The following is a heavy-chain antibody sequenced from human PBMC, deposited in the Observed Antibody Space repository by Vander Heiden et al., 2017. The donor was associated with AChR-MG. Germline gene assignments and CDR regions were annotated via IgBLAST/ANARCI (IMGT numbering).Heavy chain of an antibody. Sequence: EVQLVQSGAEVKKPGESLRIFCTGSGYSFTSYWISWVRQMPGKVLELMRRIDPSAPYTNYSPPCQGHVTISADKSISTAYLQWSSLKATDTAMYYCARLLPDAFDIWGHRTMVTVSS. CDR2: IDPSAPYT. CDR3: ARLLPDAFDI. J-gene: IGHJ3*02. D-gene: IGHD2-15*01. V-gene: IGHV5-10-1*03. CDR1: GYSFTSYW.